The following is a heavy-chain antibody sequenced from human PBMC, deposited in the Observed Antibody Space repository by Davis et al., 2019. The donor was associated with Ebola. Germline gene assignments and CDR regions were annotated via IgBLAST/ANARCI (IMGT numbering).Heavy chain of an antibody. V-gene: IGHV1-8*02. CDR1: GGTFSSYA. CDR2: MNPNSGNT. Sequence: ASVKVSCKASGGTFSSYAINWVRQATGQGLEWMGWMNPNSGNTGYAQKFQGRVTMTRNTSISTAYMELSSLRSGDTAVYYCAREKLTAGYYYYGMDVWGQGTTVTVSS. CDR3: AREKLTAGYYYYGMDV. J-gene: IGHJ6*02. D-gene: IGHD6-6*01.